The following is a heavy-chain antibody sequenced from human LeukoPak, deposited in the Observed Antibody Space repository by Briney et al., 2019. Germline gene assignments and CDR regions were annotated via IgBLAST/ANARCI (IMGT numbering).Heavy chain of an antibody. Sequence: ASVKVSCKASGYTFTNYYMHWVRQAPGQGLEWMGIITPSDGSTSYAQKFQGRVTMTRDTSTGTVYMELNSLGSEDTAMYYCARDVGVIHYFDYWGQGTLVTVSS. D-gene: IGHD2-21*01. J-gene: IGHJ4*02. CDR3: ARDVGVIHYFDY. V-gene: IGHV1-46*01. CDR1: GYTFTNYY. CDR2: ITPSDGST.